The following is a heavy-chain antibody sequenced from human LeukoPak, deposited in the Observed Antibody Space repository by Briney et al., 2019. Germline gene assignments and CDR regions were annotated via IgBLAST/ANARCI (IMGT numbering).Heavy chain of an antibody. D-gene: IGHD3-16*01. V-gene: IGHV4-34*01. CDR1: GGSFSGYY. Sequence: PSETLSLTCAVYGGSFSGYYWSWIRQPPGKGLEWIGEINHSGSTNYNPSLKSRVTISVDTSKNQFSLKLSSVTAADTAVYYCARSPDGVSGFDYWGRGTLVTVSS. CDR2: INHSGST. J-gene: IGHJ4*02. CDR3: ARSPDGVSGFDY.